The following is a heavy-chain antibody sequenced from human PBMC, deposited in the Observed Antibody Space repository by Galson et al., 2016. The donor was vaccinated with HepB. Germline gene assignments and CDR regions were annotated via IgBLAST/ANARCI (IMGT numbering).Heavy chain of an antibody. CDR3: ARLNCAGGTCYLDY. CDR2: IYPGDSDT. CDR1: GHSFTNHW. J-gene: IGHJ4*02. V-gene: IGHV5-51*01. Sequence: QSGAEVKKAGESLKISCKASGHSFTNHWIGWVRQRPGQGLEWMGIIYPGDSDTRRSPSLQGQVTISADKSISTAFLQWSSLKASDTAMYYCARLNCAGGTCYLDYWGQGTLVTVSS. D-gene: IGHD2-8*02.